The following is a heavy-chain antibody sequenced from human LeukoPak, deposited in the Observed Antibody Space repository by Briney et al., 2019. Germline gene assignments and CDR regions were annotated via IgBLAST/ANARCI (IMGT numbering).Heavy chain of an antibody. V-gene: IGHV3-13*01. CDR2: IGTVGDT. Sequence: GGSLRLSCAASGFTFSSYDMHWVRQATGKGLEWVSVIGTVGDTYYSDSVKGRFTISRENAKNCLCLQMNSLRVGDTAVCYCARGPLVGTTNYYFDYWGQGTLVTVSS. CDR3: ARGPLVGTTNYYFDY. D-gene: IGHD2/OR15-2a*01. J-gene: IGHJ4*02. CDR1: GFTFSSYD.